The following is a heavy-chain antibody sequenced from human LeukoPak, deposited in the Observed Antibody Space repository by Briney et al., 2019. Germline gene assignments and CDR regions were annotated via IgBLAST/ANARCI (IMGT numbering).Heavy chain of an antibody. CDR1: GFTFSGYW. Sequence: GGSLRLSCAASGFTFSGYWMSWVRQAPGKGLEWVANIKQDGGEKYYVGSVKGRFTVSRDNAKNSLYLQMNSLRAEDTAVYCCAREWNYYGSGIMDVWGKGTTVTVSS. CDR3: AREWNYYGSGIMDV. J-gene: IGHJ6*04. V-gene: IGHV3-7*01. CDR2: IKQDGGEK. D-gene: IGHD3-10*01.